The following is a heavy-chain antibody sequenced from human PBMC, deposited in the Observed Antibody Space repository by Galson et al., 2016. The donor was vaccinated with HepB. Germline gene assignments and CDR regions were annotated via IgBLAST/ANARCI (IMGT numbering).Heavy chain of an antibody. D-gene: IGHD3-16*01. Sequence: SLRLSCAAFGFSFSLYDMHWVRQAPGKGLEWVAVKSHDGKNEFYADSVKGRFSISRDNSKNTVYLQMNSLRPDDTAVYYCARDWGRLAAYYFDYWGQGALVTVSS. CDR1: GFSFSLYD. CDR3: ARDWGRLAAYYFDY. V-gene: IGHV3-30*04. J-gene: IGHJ4*02. CDR2: KSHDGKNE.